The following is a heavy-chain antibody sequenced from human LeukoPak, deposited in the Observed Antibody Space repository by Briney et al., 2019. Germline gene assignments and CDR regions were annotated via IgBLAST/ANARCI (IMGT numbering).Heavy chain of an antibody. D-gene: IGHD3-10*01. J-gene: IGHJ6*02. Sequence: AGGSLRLSCAASGFTFSSYSMNWVRQAPGKGLEWVSSISSSSSYIYYADSVKGRFTISRDNAKNSLYLQMNSLRAEDTAVYYCAREGITMVRGVIIPQGLYYGMDVWGQGTTVTVSS. CDR2: ISSSSSYI. V-gene: IGHV3-21*01. CDR1: GFTFSSYS. CDR3: AREGITMVRGVIIPQGLYYGMDV.